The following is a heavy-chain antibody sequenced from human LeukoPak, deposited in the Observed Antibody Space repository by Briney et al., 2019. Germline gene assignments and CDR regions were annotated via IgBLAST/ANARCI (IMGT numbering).Heavy chain of an antibody. D-gene: IGHD6-6*01. CDR2: IYSGGST. Sequence: GGSLRLSCAASGFTVSSHYMSWVRQAPGKGLEWVSVIYSGGSTYNADSVEGRFTISRDNSKNTLYLQMNSLRAEDTAVYYCARGYSGSSQPFEYWGQGTPVTVSS. V-gene: IGHV3-53*01. J-gene: IGHJ4*02. CDR1: GFTVSSHY. CDR3: ARGYSGSSQPFEY.